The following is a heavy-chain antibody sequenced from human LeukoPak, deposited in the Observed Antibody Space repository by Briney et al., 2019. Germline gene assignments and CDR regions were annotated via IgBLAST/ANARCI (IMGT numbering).Heavy chain of an antibody. CDR3: AKDQASVAVYYFDY. Sequence: GGSLRLSSAASGFTSSSYAMSWVRQGPGKGLEWVSAISGSGSSTYYADSVKGRFTISRDNSKSTLYLQMNSLRAEDTAVYYCAKDQASVAVYYFDYWGQGTLVTVSS. CDR1: GFTSSSYA. CDR2: ISGSGSST. D-gene: IGHD6-19*01. V-gene: IGHV3-23*01. J-gene: IGHJ4*02.